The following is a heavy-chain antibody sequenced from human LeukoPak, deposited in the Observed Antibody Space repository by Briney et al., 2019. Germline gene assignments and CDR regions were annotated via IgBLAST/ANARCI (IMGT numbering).Heavy chain of an antibody. D-gene: IGHD2-21*02. Sequence: ASVKVSCKASGGTFISYAISWVRQAPGQGLEWMGGIIPIFGTANYAQKFQGRVTITADESTSTAYMELSSLSSEDTAVYYCALRAYCGGDCYLGWFDPWGQGTLVTVSS. CDR1: GGTFISYA. J-gene: IGHJ5*02. CDR3: ALRAYCGGDCYLGWFDP. CDR2: IIPIFGTA. V-gene: IGHV1-69*13.